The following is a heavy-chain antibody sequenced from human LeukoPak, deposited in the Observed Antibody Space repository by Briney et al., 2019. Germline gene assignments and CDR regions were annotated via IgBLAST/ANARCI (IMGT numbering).Heavy chain of an antibody. CDR1: GFTFDDYA. CDR3: AKDMYYYDSSGYFLDY. Sequence: GGSLRLSCAASGFTFDDYAMHWVRHAPGKGLEWVSGINWNSGSIGYADSVKGRFTISRDNAKNSLYLQMNSLRAEDTAVYYCAKDMYYYDSSGYFLDYWGQGTLVTVSS. J-gene: IGHJ4*02. D-gene: IGHD3-22*01. V-gene: IGHV3-9*01. CDR2: INWNSGSI.